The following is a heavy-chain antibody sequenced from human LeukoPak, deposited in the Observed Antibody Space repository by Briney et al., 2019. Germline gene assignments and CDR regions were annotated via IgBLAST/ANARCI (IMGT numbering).Heavy chain of an antibody. CDR1: GYTFTAYY. V-gene: IGHV1-2*04. CDR3: ARDLWGGNYGSGSYYNVGPYGMDV. Sequence: ASVMVSCKASGYTFTAYYLHWVRQAPGQGLEWMGWINPDSGGTHYAQKFQDWVTMTRDKSISTAYMALSRLRSDDTAVYYCARDLWGGNYGSGSYYNVGPYGMDVWGQGTTVTVSS. CDR2: INPDSGGT. D-gene: IGHD3-10*01. J-gene: IGHJ6*02.